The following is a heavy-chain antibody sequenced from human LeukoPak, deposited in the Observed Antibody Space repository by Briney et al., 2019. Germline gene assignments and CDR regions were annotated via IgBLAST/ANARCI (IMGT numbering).Heavy chain of an antibody. V-gene: IGHV3-20*01. CDR1: GFTFDDYG. J-gene: IGHJ6*02. CDR2: INWNGGST. D-gene: IGHD1-1*01. Sequence: GGSLRLSCAAPGFTFDDYGMSWVRQAPGKGLEWVSGINWNGGSTGYADSVKGRFTISRDNAKNSLYLQMNSLRAEDTALYHCARVQLRYYYYGMDVWGQGTTVTVSS. CDR3: ARVQLRYYYYGMDV.